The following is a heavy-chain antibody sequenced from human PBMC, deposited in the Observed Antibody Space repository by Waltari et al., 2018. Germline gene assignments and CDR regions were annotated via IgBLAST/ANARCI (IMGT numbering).Heavy chain of an antibody. CDR2: IYDSGST. J-gene: IGHJ6*03. CDR3: ARHRGRLGELSILGDYYMDV. V-gene: IGHV4-39*01. CDR1: GGSISSSSYY. Sequence: QLQLQESGPGLVKPSETLSLTCTVSGGSISSSSYYWGWIRQPPGKGLEWIGSIYDSGSTHYNPSLKSRVTISVDTSKNQFSLKLSSVTAADTAVYYCARHRGRLGELSILGDYYMDVWGKGTTVTVSS. D-gene: IGHD3-16*02.